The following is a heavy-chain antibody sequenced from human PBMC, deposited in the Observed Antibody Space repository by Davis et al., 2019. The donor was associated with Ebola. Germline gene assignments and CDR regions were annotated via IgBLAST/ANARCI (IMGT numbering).Heavy chain of an antibody. Sequence: MPSETLSLTCIVSSGSISPYYWSWIRQPPGKGLEWIGEINHSGSTNYNPSLKSRVTISVDKSKNQFSLKLSSVTAADTAVYYCARGELHCSGGSCLLLTLLHWGQGTLVTVSS. CDR2: INHSGST. D-gene: IGHD2-15*01. CDR3: ARGELHCSGGSCLLLTLLH. J-gene: IGHJ4*02. V-gene: IGHV4-34*01. CDR1: SGSISPYY.